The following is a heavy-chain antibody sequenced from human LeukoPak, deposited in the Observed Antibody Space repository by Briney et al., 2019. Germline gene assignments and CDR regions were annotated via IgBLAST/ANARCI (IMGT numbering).Heavy chain of an antibody. J-gene: IGHJ4*02. CDR2: IYYSGST. D-gene: IGHD3-10*01. CDR1: GRSISSYY. V-gene: IGHV4-59*08. Sequence: SETLSLTCTVSGRSISSYYWSWIRQPPGKGLEWIGYIYYSGSTNYNPSLKSRVTISVDTSKNQFSLKLSSVTAADTAVYYCARSYGSGLGYFDYWGQGTLVTVSS. CDR3: ARSYGSGLGYFDY.